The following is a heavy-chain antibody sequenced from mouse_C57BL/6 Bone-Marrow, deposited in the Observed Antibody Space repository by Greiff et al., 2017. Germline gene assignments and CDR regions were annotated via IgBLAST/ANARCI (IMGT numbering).Heavy chain of an antibody. CDR1: VYTFTSYW. CDR2: LDTSDSET. J-gene: IGHJ2*01. CDR3: AKENWGTSYYFDY. Sequence: QVQLQQPGAELVRPGSSVKLSCKASVYTFTSYWMHWVKHRPIQCLEWIGNLDTSDSETHYNQKFKDKATLTVDKSSSTAYMQLSSLTSEDSAVYYCAKENWGTSYYFDYWGQGTTLTVSS. D-gene: IGHD4-1*01. V-gene: IGHV1-52*01.